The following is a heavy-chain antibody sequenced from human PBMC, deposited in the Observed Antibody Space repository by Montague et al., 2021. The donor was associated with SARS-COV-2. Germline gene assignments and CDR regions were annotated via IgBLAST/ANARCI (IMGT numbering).Heavy chain of an antibody. Sequence: SETLSLTCTVSGASISSPDCYWSWIHQSPGEGLEWIGSISYTGRTYYNPSLRSRVSFSMDTSKNHFSLSLSSVTVADTAVYFCARQLPSYCATNKCYPYYFDGWGQGALVTVSS. CDR1: GASISSPDCY. CDR2: ISYTGRT. CDR3: ARQLPSYCATNKCYPYYFDG. J-gene: IGHJ4*02. D-gene: IGHD2-8*01. V-gene: IGHV4-39*01.